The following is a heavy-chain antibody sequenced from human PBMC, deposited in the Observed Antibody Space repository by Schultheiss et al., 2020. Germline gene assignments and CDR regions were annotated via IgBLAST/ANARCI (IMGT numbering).Heavy chain of an antibody. CDR3: ARGYYDSSGDNAFDI. V-gene: IGHV4-39*01. CDR1: GGSISSSSYY. Sequence: SETLSLTCTVSGGSISSSSYYWGWIRQPPGKGLEWIGSIYYSGSTYYNPSLKSRVTISVDTSKNQFSLKLSSVTAADTAVYYCARGYYDSSGDNAFDIWGQGTMVTV. CDR2: IYYSGST. J-gene: IGHJ3*02. D-gene: IGHD3-22*01.